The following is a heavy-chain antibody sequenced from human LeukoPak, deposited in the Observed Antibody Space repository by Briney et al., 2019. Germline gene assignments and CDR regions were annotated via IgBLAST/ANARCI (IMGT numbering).Heavy chain of an antibody. CDR3: ARDPTNPDAFDI. Sequence: SQTLSLTCTVSGGSISSGDYYWSWIRQPPGKGLEWIGYIYYSRSTYYNPSLKSRVTISVDTSKNQFSLKLSSVTAADTAVYYCARDPTNPDAFDIWGQGTMVTVSS. CDR2: IYYSRST. CDR1: GGSISSGDYY. J-gene: IGHJ3*02. D-gene: IGHD5-12*01. V-gene: IGHV4-30-4*01.